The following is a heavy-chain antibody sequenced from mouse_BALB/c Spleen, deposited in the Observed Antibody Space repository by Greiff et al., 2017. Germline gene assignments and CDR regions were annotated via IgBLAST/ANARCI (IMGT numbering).Heavy chain of an antibody. CDR1: GFSFTSYG. D-gene: IGHD1-1*02. Sequence: VKLMESGPGLVAPSQSLSITCTVSGFSFTSYGVHWVRQPPGKGLEWLGVIWAGGSTNYNSALMSRQSISKDNSKSQVFLKMNSLQTDDTAMDYCAREGGGNYFDYWGQGTTLTVSS. V-gene: IGHV2-9*02. CDR2: IWAGGST. J-gene: IGHJ2*01. CDR3: AREGGGNYFDY.